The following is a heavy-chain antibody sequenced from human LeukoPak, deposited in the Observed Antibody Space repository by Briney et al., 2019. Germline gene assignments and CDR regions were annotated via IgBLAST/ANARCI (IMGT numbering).Heavy chain of an antibody. CDR3: AKDGEAGIDYFDY. Sequence: PGGSLRLSCAASGFTFSTYALSWVRQAPGKGLEWVSGISGSGGSTYYADSVKGRFSISRDNSKNTLYLQMNSLRAEDTAVYYCAKDGEAGIDYFDYWGQGTLVTVSS. CDR2: ISGSGGST. V-gene: IGHV3-23*01. J-gene: IGHJ4*02. CDR1: GFTFSTYA. D-gene: IGHD3-10*01.